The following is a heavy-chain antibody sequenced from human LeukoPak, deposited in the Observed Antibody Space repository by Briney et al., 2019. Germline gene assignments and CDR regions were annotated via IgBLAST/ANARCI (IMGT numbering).Heavy chain of an antibody. J-gene: IGHJ4*02. V-gene: IGHV5-51*01. CDR3: ARCSYSSSSNFDY. Sequence: GESLKISCKGSGYSFTSYWIGWVRQMPGKGLEWMGIIYPGDSDTTYSPSFQGQVTISADKSISTAYLQWSSLKASDTAMYYCARCSYSSSSNFDYWGQGTLVTVSS. CDR2: IYPGDSDT. D-gene: IGHD6-6*01. CDR1: GYSFTSYW.